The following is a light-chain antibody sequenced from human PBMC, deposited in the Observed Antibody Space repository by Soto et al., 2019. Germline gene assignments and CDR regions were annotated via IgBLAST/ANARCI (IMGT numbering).Light chain of an antibody. CDR1: QSVTSSC. V-gene: IGKV3-20*01. J-gene: IGKJ3*01. Sequence: EIVLTQSPATLSLSPGERATLSYTASQSVTSSCLAWYQRKPGQAPRLLIHTTSTRATDIPDRFSGSGSGRDFTLTISRLQPEDFAVYYCQQCGGSPLFSFGPGTRVDI. CDR2: TTS. CDR3: QQCGGSPLFS.